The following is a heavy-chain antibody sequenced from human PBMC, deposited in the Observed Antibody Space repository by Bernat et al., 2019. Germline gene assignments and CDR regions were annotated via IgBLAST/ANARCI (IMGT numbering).Heavy chain of an antibody. CDR2: IYHSGST. V-gene: IGHV4-4*02. J-gene: IGHJ5*02. CDR1: GGSISSSNW. CDR3: ARVTYYYGSGRENWFDP. D-gene: IGHD3-10*01. Sequence: QVQLQESGPGLVKLSRTLSLTCAVSGGSISSSNWCSLVRQPPGKGLEWIVEIYHSGSTNYNPSLKSRVTISVDKSNNQFSLKLSSVTAADTAVYYCARVTYYYGSGRENWFDPWGQGTLVTVSS.